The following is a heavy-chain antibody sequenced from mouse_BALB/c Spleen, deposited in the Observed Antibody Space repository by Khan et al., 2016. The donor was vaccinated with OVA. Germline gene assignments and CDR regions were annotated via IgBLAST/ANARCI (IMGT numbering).Heavy chain of an antibody. CDR2: MNPNTGNT. D-gene: IGHD2-12*01. CDR1: GYSFTAYY. J-gene: IGHJ3*01. V-gene: IGHV1-19*01. CDR3: ARVYDFFAH. Sequence: VQLKQSGPDLVKPGASVKMSCKASGYSFTAYYINWVKLSQGQSLESIGRMNPNTGNTHYNQKFKDKALLIVDTSTSTAYMELRSLTSEDSAVYYCARVYDFFAHWGQGTLVTVSA.